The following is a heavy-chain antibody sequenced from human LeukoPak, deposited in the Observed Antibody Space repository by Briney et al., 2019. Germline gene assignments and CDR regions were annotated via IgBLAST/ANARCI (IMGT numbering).Heavy chain of an antibody. CDR1: GGSISSGDYY. V-gene: IGHV4-30-4*01. CDR3: ASAGLLWLGVDP. D-gene: IGHD3-10*01. J-gene: IGHJ5*02. CDR2: IYYSGST. Sequence: SETLSLTCTVSGGSISSGDYYWSWIRQPPGKGLEWIGYIYYSGSTYYNPSLKSRVTISVDTSKNQFSLKLSSVTAADTAVYYCASAGLLWLGVDPWGQGTLVTVSS.